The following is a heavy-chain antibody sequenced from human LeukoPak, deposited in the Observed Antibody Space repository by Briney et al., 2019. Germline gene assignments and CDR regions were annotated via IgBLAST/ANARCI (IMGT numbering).Heavy chain of an antibody. V-gene: IGHV1-69*13. CDR2: IIPIFGTA. Sequence: SVKVSCMASGGTFSSYAISWVRQAPGQGLEWMGGIIPIFGTANYAQKFQGRVTITADESTSTAYMELSSLRSEDTAVYYCARVGAGDHDAFDIWGQGTMVAVSS. CDR1: GGTFSSYA. J-gene: IGHJ3*02. CDR3: ARVGAGDHDAFDI. D-gene: IGHD7-27*01.